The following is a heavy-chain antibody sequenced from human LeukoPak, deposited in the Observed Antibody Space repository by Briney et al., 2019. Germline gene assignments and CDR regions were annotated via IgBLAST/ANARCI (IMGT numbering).Heavy chain of an antibody. J-gene: IGHJ5*02. CDR3: ARHVRKGGIAVAGTPGWFDP. V-gene: IGHV4-39*01. Sequence: SETLSLTCTFSGVSISSSSYYWGWIRQPPGKGLEWIGCIYYSGITYYNPSLKSRVTISVDTSKNQFSLKLSSVTAADTAVYYCARHVRKGGIAVAGTPGWFDPWGQGTLVTVSS. CDR2: IYYSGIT. CDR1: GVSISSSSYY. D-gene: IGHD6-19*01.